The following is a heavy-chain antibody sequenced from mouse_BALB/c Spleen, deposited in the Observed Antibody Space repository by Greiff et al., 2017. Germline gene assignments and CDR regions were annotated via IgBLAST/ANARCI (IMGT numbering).Heavy chain of an antibody. J-gene: IGHJ3*01. D-gene: IGHD2-1*01. CDR2: IYPGSGST. V-gene: IGHV1-77*01. CDR3: ARSDGNLWFAY. Sequence: VQLVESGPELVKPGASVKMSCKASGYTFTDYDISWVKQRTGQGLEWIGEIYPGSGSTYYNEKFKGKATLTADKSSNTAYMQLSSLTSEDSAVYFCARSDGNLWFAYWGQGTLVTVSA. CDR1: GYTFTDYD.